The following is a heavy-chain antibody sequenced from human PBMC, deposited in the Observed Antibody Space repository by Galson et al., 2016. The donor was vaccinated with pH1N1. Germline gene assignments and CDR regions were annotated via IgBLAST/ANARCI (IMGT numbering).Heavy chain of an antibody. CDR2: IDPSNGGT. V-gene: IGHV1-46*03. D-gene: IGHD7-27*01. CDR1: GYIFTSDY. CDR3: IRDLGRLRDF. J-gene: IGHJ4*02. Sequence: SVKVSCKASGYIFTSDYFRWVRQAPGQGLEWMGVIDPSNGGTAFAQKLQGLVTMTRDTSTSTVYMELRGLKSEDTAVYYCIRDLGRLRDFWGQGTLVTVSS.